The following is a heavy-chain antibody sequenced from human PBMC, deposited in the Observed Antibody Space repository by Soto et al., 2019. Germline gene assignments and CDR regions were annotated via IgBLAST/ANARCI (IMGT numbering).Heavy chain of an antibody. V-gene: IGHV3-7*01. Sequence: GGSLRLSCAASGFTFSSYWMSWVRQAPGKGLEWVANIKQDGSEKYYVDSVKGRFTISRDNAKNSLYLQMNSLRAEDTAVYYCARDITIFGVVNMESGRSYWYFDLWGRGTLVTVSS. CDR3: ARDITIFGVVNMESGRSYWYFDL. J-gene: IGHJ2*01. CDR2: IKQDGSEK. D-gene: IGHD3-3*01. CDR1: GFTFSSYW.